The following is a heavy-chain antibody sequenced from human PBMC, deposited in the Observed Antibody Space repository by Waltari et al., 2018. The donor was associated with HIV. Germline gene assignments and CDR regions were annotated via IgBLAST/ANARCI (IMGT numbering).Heavy chain of an antibody. J-gene: IGHJ3*01. CDR3: AREPFYGSGSYYNDAFDV. D-gene: IGHD3-10*01. CDR2: ISNSGIT. V-gene: IGHV4-59*11. Sequence: QLQLQESGPGLVKPSETLSLTCTVSSGSITRHYWAWIRQSPGKGLEWMGHISNSGITKYNPSLKSRITISVDTSESQFSLKLTSVTAADTAIYYCAREPFYGSGSYYNDAFDVWGQGTQVTVS. CDR1: SGSITRHY.